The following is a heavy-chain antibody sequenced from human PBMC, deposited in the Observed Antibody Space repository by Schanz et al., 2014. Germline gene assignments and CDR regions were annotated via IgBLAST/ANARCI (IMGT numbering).Heavy chain of an antibody. D-gene: IGHD2-15*01. CDR1: GFTLSSYA. Sequence: QVQLVESGGGVVQSGRSLRLSCAASGFTLSSYAMHWVRQAPGKGLEWVAVISYDGSNKYYADSVKGRFTISRDNSKNTLYLQMNTLRAEDTAVYYCARDRGYCSGGSCLTCDYWGQGTLVTVSS. J-gene: IGHJ4*02. V-gene: IGHV3-30-3*01. CDR2: ISYDGSNK. CDR3: ARDRGYCSGGSCLTCDY.